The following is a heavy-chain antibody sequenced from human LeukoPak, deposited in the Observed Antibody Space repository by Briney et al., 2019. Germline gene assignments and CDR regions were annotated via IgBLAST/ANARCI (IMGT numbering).Heavy chain of an antibody. J-gene: IGHJ4*02. D-gene: IGHD6-13*01. CDR2: INPNSGGT. CDR3: ARGSTTQLVNRTGYYFDY. V-gene: IGHV1-2*06. Sequence: ASVKVSCKASGYTLNNYGVTWVRQAPGQGLEWMGRINPNSGGTNYAQKFQGRVTMTRDTSISTAYMELSRLRSDDTAVYYCARGSTTQLVNRTGYYFDYWGQGTLVTVSS. CDR1: GYTLNNYG.